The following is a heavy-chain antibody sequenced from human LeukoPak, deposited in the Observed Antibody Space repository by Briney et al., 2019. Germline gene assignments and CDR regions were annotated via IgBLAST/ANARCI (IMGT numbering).Heavy chain of an antibody. CDR1: GFTFSSYS. CDR2: IRSSSSYI. CDR3: ASGYYDSSGYYFPHY. Sequence: GGSLRLSCAASGFTFSSYSMTWVRQAPGKGLEWVSSIRSSSSYIYYADSVKGRFTISRDNAKNSLYLQMNSLRAEDTAVYYCASGYYDSSGYYFPHYWGQGILVTVSS. V-gene: IGHV3-21*01. J-gene: IGHJ4*02. D-gene: IGHD3-22*01.